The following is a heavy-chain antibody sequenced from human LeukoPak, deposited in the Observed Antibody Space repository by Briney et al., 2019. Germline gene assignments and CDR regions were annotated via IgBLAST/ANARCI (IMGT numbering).Heavy chain of an antibody. J-gene: IGHJ4*02. Sequence: ASVKVSCKASGYTFTGYYMHWVRQAPGQGLEWMGWINPNSGGTNYAQKFQGRVTMTRDTSISTAYMELSRLRSEDTAVYYCASTLGYSYGRYFDYWGQGTLATVSS. CDR1: GYTFTGYY. CDR2: INPNSGGT. V-gene: IGHV1-2*02. CDR3: ASTLGYSYGRYFDY. D-gene: IGHD5-18*01.